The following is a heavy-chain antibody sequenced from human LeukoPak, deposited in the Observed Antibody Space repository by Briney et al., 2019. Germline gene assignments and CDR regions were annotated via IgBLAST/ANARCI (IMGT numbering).Heavy chain of an antibody. Sequence: SETLSLTCAVYGGSFSGYYWSWIRQPPGKGLEWIGEINHSGSTNYNPSLKSRVTISVDTSKNQFSLKLSSVTAADTAVYYCARLVVGATTFSDYWGQGTLVTVSS. J-gene: IGHJ4*02. D-gene: IGHD1-26*01. CDR1: GGSFSGYY. V-gene: IGHV4-34*01. CDR2: INHSGST. CDR3: ARLVVGATTFSDY.